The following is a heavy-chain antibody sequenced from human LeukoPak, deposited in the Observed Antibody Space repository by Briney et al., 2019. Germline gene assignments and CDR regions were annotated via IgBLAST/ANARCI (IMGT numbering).Heavy chain of an antibody. CDR3: ARGPYCSGGSCYHFDY. CDR2: MNAANGNT. V-gene: IGHV1-3*01. J-gene: IGHJ4*02. D-gene: IGHD2-15*01. CDR1: GYTFTSYA. Sequence: GASVKVSCKASGYTFTSYAMHWVRQAPGQRLEWMGWMNAANGNTKYSQKFQGRVTITRDTSASTAYMELSSLRSEDTAVYYCARGPYCSGGSCYHFDYWGPGTLVTVSS.